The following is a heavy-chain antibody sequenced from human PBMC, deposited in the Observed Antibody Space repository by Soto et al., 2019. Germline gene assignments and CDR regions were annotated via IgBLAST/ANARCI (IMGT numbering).Heavy chain of an antibody. CDR2: IYHNKKT. D-gene: IGHD3-3*01. Sequence: SETLSLTCTISNDFISSYNWWTWVRQSPGKGLEWIGEIYHNKKTNYNPSLKSRLTISVDKSKNRFSMTLASVTAADTAIYYCARGGHDFWSAYSASLSQSYGLDVWGQGATVT. CDR3: ARGGHDFWSAYSASLSQSYGLDV. V-gene: IGHV4-4*02. J-gene: IGHJ6*02. CDR1: NDFISSYNW.